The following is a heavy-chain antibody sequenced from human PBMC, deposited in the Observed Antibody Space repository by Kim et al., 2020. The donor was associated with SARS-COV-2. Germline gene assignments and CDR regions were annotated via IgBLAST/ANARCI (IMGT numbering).Heavy chain of an antibody. CDR3: ARALFWSGYYRGSDAFDI. CDR2: IWYDGSNK. CDR1: GFTFSSYG. Sequence: GGSLRLSCAASGFTFSSYGMHWVRQAPGKGLEWVAVIWYDGSNKYYADSVKGRFTISRDNSKNTLYLQMNSLRAEDTAVYYCARALFWSGYYRGSDAFDIWGQGTMVTVSS. J-gene: IGHJ3*02. V-gene: IGHV3-33*01. D-gene: IGHD3-3*01.